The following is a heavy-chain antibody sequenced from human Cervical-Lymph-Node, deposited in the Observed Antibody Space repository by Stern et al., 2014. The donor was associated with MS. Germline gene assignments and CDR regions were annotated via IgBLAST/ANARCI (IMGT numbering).Heavy chain of an antibody. CDR2: IIPIFGTA. V-gene: IGHV1-69*01. CDR3: ASPDYGGNSDYYYYGMDV. D-gene: IGHD4-23*01. J-gene: IGHJ6*02. Sequence: QVQLGQSGAEVKKPGSSVKVSCKASGGTFSSYAISWVRQAPGQGLEWMGGIIPIFGTANYAQKFQGRVTITADESTSTAYMELSSLRSEDTAVYYCASPDYGGNSDYYYYGMDVWGQGTTVTVSS. CDR1: GGTFSSYA.